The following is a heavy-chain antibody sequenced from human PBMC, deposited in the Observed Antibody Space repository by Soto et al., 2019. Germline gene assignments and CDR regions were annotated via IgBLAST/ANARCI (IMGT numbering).Heavy chain of an antibody. CDR2: IIPIFGTA. CDR1: GGTFSSYA. D-gene: IGHD2-2*01. Sequence: SVKVSFKASGGTFSSYAISRVRQAPGQGLEWMGGIIPIFGTANYAQKFQGRVTITADESTSTAYMELSSLRSEDTAVYYCARVSCSSTSCSGLDYWGQGTLVTVSS. J-gene: IGHJ4*02. V-gene: IGHV1-69*13. CDR3: ARVSCSSTSCSGLDY.